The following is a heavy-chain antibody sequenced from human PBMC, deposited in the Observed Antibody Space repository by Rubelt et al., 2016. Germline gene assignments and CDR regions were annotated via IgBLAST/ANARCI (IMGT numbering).Heavy chain of an antibody. D-gene: IGHD2-2*03. Sequence: LVQSGAEVKKPGSSVKVSCKASGGTFSSYAISWVRQAPGQGLEWMGWINTYNDKTNYPQKFQGRVSMTTDSSTNTAYMELRSLRSDDTAVYYCARVPAGYCSSTSCYVSDYWGQGTLVTVSS. V-gene: IGHV1-18*01. CDR1: GGTFSSYA. CDR3: ARVPAGYCSSTSCYVSDY. CDR2: INTYNDKT. J-gene: IGHJ4*02.